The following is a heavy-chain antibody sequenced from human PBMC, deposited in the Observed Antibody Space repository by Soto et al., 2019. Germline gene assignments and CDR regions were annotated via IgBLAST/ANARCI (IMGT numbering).Heavy chain of an antibody. CDR2: ISGSGGSI. CDR3: AKDILVAATQRGYYYYGMDV. D-gene: IGHD2-15*01. J-gene: IGHJ6*02. V-gene: IGHV3-9*01. Sequence: PGGSLRLSCAASGFTFSNYAMSWVRQAPGKGLEWVSGISGSGGSIGYADSVKGRFTISRDNAKNSLYLQMNSLRAEDTALYYCAKDILVAATQRGYYYYGMDVWGQGTTVTVSS. CDR1: GFTFSNYA.